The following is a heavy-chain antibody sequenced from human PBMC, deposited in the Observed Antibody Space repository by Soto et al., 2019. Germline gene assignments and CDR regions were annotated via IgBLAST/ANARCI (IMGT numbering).Heavy chain of an antibody. D-gene: IGHD3-22*01. Sequence: PGESLKISCKGSGYSFTSYWIGWVRQMPGKGLEWMGIIYPGDSDTRYSPSFQGQVTISADKSISTAYLQWSSLKASDTAMYYCARLRNYYDSSGYYADFQHWGQGTLVTVSS. J-gene: IGHJ1*01. CDR3: ARLRNYYDSSGYYADFQH. CDR1: GYSFTSYW. CDR2: IYPGDSDT. V-gene: IGHV5-51*01.